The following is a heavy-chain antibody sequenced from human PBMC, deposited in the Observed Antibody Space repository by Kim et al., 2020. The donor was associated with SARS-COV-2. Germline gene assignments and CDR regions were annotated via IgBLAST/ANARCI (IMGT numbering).Heavy chain of an antibody. V-gene: IGHV3-15*01. Sequence: GGSLRLSCAASGFTFSNAWMSWVRQAPGKGLEWVGRIKSKTDGGTTDYAAPVKGRFTISRDDSKNTLYLQMNSLKTEDTAVYYCTRTRYGSGIIDYWGQGTLVTVSS. CDR1: GFTFSNAW. CDR3: TRTRYGSGIIDY. CDR2: IKSKTDGGTT. D-gene: IGHD3-10*01. J-gene: IGHJ4*02.